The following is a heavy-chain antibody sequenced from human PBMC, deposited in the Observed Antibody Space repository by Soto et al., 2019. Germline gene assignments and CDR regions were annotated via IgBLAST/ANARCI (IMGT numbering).Heavy chain of an antibody. CDR2: ISSSRSSI. V-gene: IGHV3-21*01. CDR3: ARDRGYSYGDYYGMDV. Sequence: LRLSCAASGFTFSSYSMNWVRQAPGKGLEWVSSISSSRSSIYYADSLKGRFTISRDNAKNSLYLQMNSLRAEDTAVYYCARDRGYSYGDYYGMDVWGQGTTVTVSS. CDR1: GFTFSSYS. D-gene: IGHD5-18*01. J-gene: IGHJ6*02.